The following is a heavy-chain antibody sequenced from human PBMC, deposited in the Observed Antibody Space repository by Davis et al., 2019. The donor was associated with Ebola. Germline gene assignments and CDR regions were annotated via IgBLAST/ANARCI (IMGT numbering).Heavy chain of an antibody. D-gene: IGHD3-9*01. Sequence: GESLKISCKGSGYSFTTYWMSWVRQVPGGGLEWLGRIDPSDSFTTYSPSFQGHVTLSVDKSITTAYLQWSSLKASDTAIYWCARHGAYYDVLTGYYTPNYDYWGQGSLVTVSS. V-gene: IGHV5-10-1*01. CDR1: GYSFTTYW. CDR2: IDPSDSFT. J-gene: IGHJ4*02. CDR3: ARHGAYYDVLTGYYTPNYDY.